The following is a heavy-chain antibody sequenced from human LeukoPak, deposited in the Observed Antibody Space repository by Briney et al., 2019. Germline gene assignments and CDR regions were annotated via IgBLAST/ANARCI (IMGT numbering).Heavy chain of an antibody. J-gene: IGHJ6*02. V-gene: IGHV3-30*18. CDR2: ISYDGSNK. CDR3: AKDIVVVPAARGRYYYYGMDV. Sequence: PGGSLRLSCAASGFTFSSYGMRWVCQAPGKGLEWVAVISYDGSNKYYADSVKGRFTISRDNSKNTLYLQMNSLRAEDTAVYYCAKDIVVVPAARGRYYYYGMDVWGQGTTVTVSS. D-gene: IGHD2-2*01. CDR1: GFTFSSYG.